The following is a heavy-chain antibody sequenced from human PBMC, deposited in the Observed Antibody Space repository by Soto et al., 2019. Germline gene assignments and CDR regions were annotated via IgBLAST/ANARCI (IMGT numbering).Heavy chain of an antibody. CDR2: INHSGST. D-gene: IGHD3-16*02. V-gene: IGHV4-34*01. J-gene: IGHJ6*02. Sequence: PSETLSLTCAVYGGSFSGYYWSWIHQPPGKGLEWIGEINHSGSTNYNPSLKSRVTISVDTSKNQFSLKLSSVTAADTAVYYCARGRGASLKDYYYGMDVWGQGTTVTVSS. CDR3: ARGRGASLKDYYYGMDV. CDR1: GGSFSGYY.